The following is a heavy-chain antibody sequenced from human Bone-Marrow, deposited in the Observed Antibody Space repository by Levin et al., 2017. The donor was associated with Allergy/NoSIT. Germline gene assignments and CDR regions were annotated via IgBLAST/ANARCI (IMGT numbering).Heavy chain of an antibody. D-gene: IGHD7-27*01. J-gene: IGHJ2*01. CDR2: IYAGDSDT. Sequence: KVSCKASGYSFGNYWIGWVRQMPGKGLEWMGIIYAGDSDTRYNPSFQGQVTISVDNSIRTAYLQWGSLKASDTAIYYCARPAYTGDLWHFDLWGRGTQVTVSS. CDR1: GYSFGNYW. CDR3: ARPAYTGDLWHFDL. V-gene: IGHV5-51*01.